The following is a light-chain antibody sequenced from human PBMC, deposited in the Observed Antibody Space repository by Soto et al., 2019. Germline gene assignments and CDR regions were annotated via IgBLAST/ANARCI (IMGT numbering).Light chain of an antibody. CDR1: QSVSSSY. CDR2: GAS. V-gene: IGKV3-20*01. Sequence: EIVLTQSPGTLSLSPGERATLSCRASQSVSSSYLAWYQQKPGQAPRLLIYGASSRATRIPDRFSGSGSGTYFTLTISRLEPEDFAVYYCQQYGSSPPWTFGQGTKVEIK. CDR3: QQYGSSPPWT. J-gene: IGKJ1*01.